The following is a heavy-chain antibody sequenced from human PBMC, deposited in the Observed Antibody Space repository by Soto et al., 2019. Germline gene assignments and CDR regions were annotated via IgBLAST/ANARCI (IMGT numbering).Heavy chain of an antibody. CDR3: AKDTATGGGAFDI. Sequence: GGSLRLSCAASGFICGSYDMSWVRQAPGKGLEWVSTILVDGRTFYVDSVKGRFTISRDSSQNTVYLQMNSLTAGDTALYYCAKDTATGGGAFDICGQGTKATVS. CDR2: ILVDGRT. V-gene: IGHV3-23*01. CDR1: GFICGSYD. J-gene: IGHJ3*02. D-gene: IGHD2-8*02.